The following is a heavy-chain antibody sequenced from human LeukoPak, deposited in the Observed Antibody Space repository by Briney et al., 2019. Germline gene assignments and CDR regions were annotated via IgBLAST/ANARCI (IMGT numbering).Heavy chain of an antibody. V-gene: IGHV3-48*03. J-gene: IGHJ4*02. Sequence: SGGSLRLSCAASGFTFSDYEMNWVRQAPRKGLEWHSYIGGSGYDIHSADSVKGRFTIFRDNAENSLYLQMNSLRAEDTAVYYCARDGTPHYTTGWVFFDYWGQRTLVTVSS. CDR1: GFTFSDYE. CDR3: ARDGTPHYTTGWVFFDY. CDR2: IGGSGYDI. D-gene: IGHD6-25*01.